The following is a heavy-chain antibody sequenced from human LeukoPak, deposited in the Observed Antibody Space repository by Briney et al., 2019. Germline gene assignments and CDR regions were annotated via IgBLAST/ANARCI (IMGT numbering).Heavy chain of an antibody. CDR1: GGSISSYY. Sequence: SETLSLTCTVSGGSISSYYWSWIRQPAGKGLEWIGRIYTSGSTNYNPSLKSRVTMSVDTSKNQFSLKLSSVTAADTAVYYCARGGEGYYDSSGYPLYPGFFGYWGQGTLVTVSS. CDR3: ARGGEGYYDSSGYPLYPGFFGY. D-gene: IGHD3-22*01. J-gene: IGHJ4*02. V-gene: IGHV4-4*07. CDR2: IYTSGST.